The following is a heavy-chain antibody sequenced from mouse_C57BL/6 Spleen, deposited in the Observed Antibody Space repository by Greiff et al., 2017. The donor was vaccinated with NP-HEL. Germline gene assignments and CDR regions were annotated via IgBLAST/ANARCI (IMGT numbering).Heavy chain of an antibody. D-gene: IGHD2-14*01. J-gene: IGHJ3*01. CDR1: GFNIKDYY. V-gene: IGHV14-2*01. CDR2: IDPEDGET. Sequence: VQLQQSGAELVKPGASVKLSCTASGFNIKDYYMHWVKQRTEQGLEWIGRIDPEDGETKYAPQFQGKATITADTSSNTAYLQLSSLTSEDTAVYYCLEGYYRYWGQGTLVTVSA. CDR3: LEGYYRY.